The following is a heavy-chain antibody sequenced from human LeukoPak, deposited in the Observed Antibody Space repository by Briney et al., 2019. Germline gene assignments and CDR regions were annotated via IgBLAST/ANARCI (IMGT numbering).Heavy chain of an antibody. CDR1: GFTFNSYS. CDR3: ARDYNGSDEYVHEFDY. Sequence: GGSLRFSCAASGFTFNSYSMNRVRQAPGKGLEWVSSISSSSSYIYYADSVKGRFTISRDNAKNSLYLQMNSLRAEDTAVYYCARDYNGSDEYVHEFDYWGQGTLVTVSS. V-gene: IGHV3-21*01. J-gene: IGHJ4*02. CDR2: ISSSSSYI. D-gene: IGHD5-12*01.